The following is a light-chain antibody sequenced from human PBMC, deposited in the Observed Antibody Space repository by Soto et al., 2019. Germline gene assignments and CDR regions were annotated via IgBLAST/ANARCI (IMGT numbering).Light chain of an antibody. V-gene: IGLV2-14*01. CDR3: NSKTSTTTRV. J-gene: IGLJ1*01. CDR1: SSDVGGYSY. CDR2: EVS. Sequence: QSVLTQPASVSGSPGQSITISCTGTSSDVGGYSYVSWYQQHPGKTPKLMIYEVSHRPSGVSSRFSGSRSGNTASLTISGLQPEDEADYYCNSKTSTTTRVFGPGTKLTVL.